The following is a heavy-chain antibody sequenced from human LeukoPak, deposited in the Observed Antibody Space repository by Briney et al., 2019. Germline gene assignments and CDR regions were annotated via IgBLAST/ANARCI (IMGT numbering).Heavy chain of an antibody. CDR2: ISAYNGNT. J-gene: IGHJ1*01. D-gene: IGHD3-22*01. Sequence: ASVTVSCTASGYTFTSYGISWVRQAPGQGLEWMGWISAYNGNTNYAQKLQGRVTMTTDTSTSTAYMELRSLRSDDTAVYYCARGANRGSGYCYSSEYFQHWGQGTLVTVSS. V-gene: IGHV1-18*01. CDR1: GYTFTSYG. CDR3: ARGANRGSGYCYSSEYFQH.